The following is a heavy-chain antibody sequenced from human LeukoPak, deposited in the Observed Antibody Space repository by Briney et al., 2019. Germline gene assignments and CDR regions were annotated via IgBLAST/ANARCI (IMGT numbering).Heavy chain of an antibody. CDR3: ARVAYCGGDCYSEPIDY. CDR1: GGSISSGDYY. Sequence: SETLSLTCTVSGGSISSGDYYWSWIRQPPGKGLEWIGYIYYSGSTYYNPSLKSRVTISVDTSKNRFSLKLSSVTAADTAVYYCARVAYCGGDCYSEPIDYWGQGTLVTVSS. J-gene: IGHJ4*02. V-gene: IGHV4-30-4*01. CDR2: IYYSGST. D-gene: IGHD2-21*02.